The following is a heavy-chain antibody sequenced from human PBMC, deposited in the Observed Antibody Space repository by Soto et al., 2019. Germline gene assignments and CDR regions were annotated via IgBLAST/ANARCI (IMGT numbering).Heavy chain of an antibody. CDR3: TTDHLVVLASFDI. D-gene: IGHD2-21*01. CDR1: GFTFSRAW. Sequence: EVQLVESGGGLVKPGGSLRLSCAASGFTFSRAWMNWVRQAPGKGLEWVGRIKSKTDGETIDYAAPVKGRFTISRDDSINTLYLHMDSLETEDTAVYYCTTDHLVVLASFDIWGQGTLVTVSS. V-gene: IGHV3-15*07. CDR2: IKSKTDGETI. J-gene: IGHJ4*02.